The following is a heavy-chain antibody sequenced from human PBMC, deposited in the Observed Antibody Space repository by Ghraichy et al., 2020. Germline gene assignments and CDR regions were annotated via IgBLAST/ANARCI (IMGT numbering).Heavy chain of an antibody. V-gene: IGHV4-4*07. D-gene: IGHD1-1*01. J-gene: IGHJ6*02. CDR3: ARGHRNNWYYYYGMDV. CDR2: IYTSGST. CDR1: GGSISSYY. Sequence: SETLSLTCTVSGGSISSYYWSWIRQPAGKGLEWIGRIYTSGSTNYNPSLKSRVTMSVDTSKNQFSLKLSSVTAADTAVYYCARGHRNNWYYYYGMDVWGQGTTVTVSS.